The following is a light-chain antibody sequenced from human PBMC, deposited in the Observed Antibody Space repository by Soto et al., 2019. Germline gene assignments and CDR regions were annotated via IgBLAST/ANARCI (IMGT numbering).Light chain of an antibody. V-gene: IGLV2-8*01. CDR1: SSDVGGHNF. J-gene: IGLJ2*01. CDR3: SAYAGNNNPVI. Sequence: QSALTQPPSASGSPGQSVTISCTGTSSDVGGHNFVSWYQQHPGKAPKFLIYEVTKRPSGVPDRFSGSKSGITASLTVSGLQADDEAYYYCSAYAGNNNPVIFGGGTKLTDL. CDR2: EVT.